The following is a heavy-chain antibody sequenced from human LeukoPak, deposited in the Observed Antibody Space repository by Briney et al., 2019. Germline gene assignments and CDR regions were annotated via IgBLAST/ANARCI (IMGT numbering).Heavy chain of an antibody. CDR3: AKATGTLGN. CDR1: GFTFSNYA. CDR2: ISSDGSNK. V-gene: IGHV3-30*04. J-gene: IGHJ4*02. Sequence: GGSLRLSCAASGFTFSNYAMHWVRQAPGKGLEWVAVISSDGSNKYYADSMKGRFTISRDNSKNTLYLQMNSLRAEDTAVYYCAKATGTLGNWGQGTLVTVSS. D-gene: IGHD1-1*01.